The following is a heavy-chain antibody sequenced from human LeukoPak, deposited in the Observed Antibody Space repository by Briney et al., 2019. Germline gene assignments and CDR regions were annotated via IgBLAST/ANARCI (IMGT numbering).Heavy chain of an antibody. D-gene: IGHD3-22*01. CDR2: INHSGST. CDR3: AREVQHYAGSVYDHDAFDI. CDR1: GGSFSGHY. Sequence: SETLSLTCAVYGGSFSGHYWSWIRQPPGKGLEWIGEINHSGSTNYNPSLKSRVTILVDTSKNQFSLKLSSVTAADTAVYYCAREVQHYAGSVYDHDAFDIWGQGTMVTVSS. V-gene: IGHV4-34*01. J-gene: IGHJ3*02.